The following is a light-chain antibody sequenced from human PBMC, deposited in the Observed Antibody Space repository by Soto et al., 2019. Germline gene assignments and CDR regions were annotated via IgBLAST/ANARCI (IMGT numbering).Light chain of an antibody. CDR3: QQANSFPIT. Sequence: IQMTQSPSSLSASVGDRVTITCRASQGIRNDSGWYQQKPGKAPKLLIYEASSLQSGVPSRISGSGSGTDFTLTISSLQPEDFATYYCQQANSFPITFGQGTRLEIK. J-gene: IGKJ5*01. CDR2: EAS. CDR1: QGIRND. V-gene: IGKV1-17*01.